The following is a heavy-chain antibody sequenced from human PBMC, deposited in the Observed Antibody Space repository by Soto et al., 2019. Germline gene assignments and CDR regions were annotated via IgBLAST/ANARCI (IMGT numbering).Heavy chain of an antibody. D-gene: IGHD3-10*01. J-gene: IGHJ3*02. CDR2: ISWNSGSI. V-gene: IGHV3-9*01. Sequence: GGSLRLSCAASGFTFDDYAMHWVRQAPGKGLEWVSGISWNSGSIGYADSVKGRFTISRDNAKNSLYLQMNSLRAEDTALYYCAKPVKPFSGSDAFDIWGQGTMVTVSS. CDR1: GFTFDDYA. CDR3: AKPVKPFSGSDAFDI.